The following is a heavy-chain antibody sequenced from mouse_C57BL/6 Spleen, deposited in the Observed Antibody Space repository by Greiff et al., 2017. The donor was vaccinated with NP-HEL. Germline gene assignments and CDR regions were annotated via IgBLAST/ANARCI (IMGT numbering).Heavy chain of an antibody. CDR2: IDPSDSYT. CDR1: GYTFTSYW. CDR3: ARFYGYDWYFDV. Sequence: QVQLKQPGAELVKPGASVKLSCKASGYTFTSYWMQWVKQRPGQGLEWIGEIDPSDSYTNYNQKFKGKATLTVDTSSSTAYMQLSSLTSEDSAVYYCARFYGYDWYFDVWGTGTTVTVSS. J-gene: IGHJ1*03. D-gene: IGHD2-2*01. V-gene: IGHV1-50*01.